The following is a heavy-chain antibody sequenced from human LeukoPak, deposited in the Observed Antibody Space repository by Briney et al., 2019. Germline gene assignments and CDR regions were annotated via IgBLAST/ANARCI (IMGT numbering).Heavy chain of an antibody. CDR2: INTNTGNP. Sequence: ASVKVSCKASGYTLTSYAMNWVRQAPGQGLEWMGWINTNTGNPTYAQGFTGRFVLSLDTSDSTAYLQISSLKAEDTAVYYCARDRPPTTIFGVVIPNWFDPWGQGTLVTVSS. CDR3: ARDRPPTTIFGVVIPNWFDP. CDR1: GYTLTSYA. D-gene: IGHD3-3*01. V-gene: IGHV7-4-1*02. J-gene: IGHJ5*02.